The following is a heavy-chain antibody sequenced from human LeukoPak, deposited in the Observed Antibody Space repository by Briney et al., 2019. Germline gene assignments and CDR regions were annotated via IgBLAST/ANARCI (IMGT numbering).Heavy chain of an antibody. CDR2: ISGSGDTT. D-gene: IGHD2-8*01. Sequence: RESLRLSCAASGFIFSSYGMSWVRQAPGKGLEWVSAISGSGDTTYYADSVKGRFTISRDNSKNTVYLQMNSMRVGDTAVYYCAKGHGLYASSPGDSWGQGALVTVSS. J-gene: IGHJ4*02. V-gene: IGHV3-23*01. CDR1: GFIFSSYG. CDR3: AKGHGLYASSPGDS.